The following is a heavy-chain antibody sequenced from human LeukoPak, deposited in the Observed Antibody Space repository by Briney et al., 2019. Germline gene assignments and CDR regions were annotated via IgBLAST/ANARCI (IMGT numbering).Heavy chain of an antibody. CDR2: INSDGSTT. D-gene: IGHD3-10*01. J-gene: IGHJ4*02. CDR1: GFTFSSYW. V-gene: IGHV3-74*01. CDR3: KRGGFDTIGFDY. Sequence: GGSLRLSCVASGFTFSSYWMHWVRQAPGKGLVWVSRINSDGSTTTYADSVRGRFTISRDNAKHTLYLQMNSLRAEVTAVYYCKRGGFDTIGFDYWGQGTLVTVSS.